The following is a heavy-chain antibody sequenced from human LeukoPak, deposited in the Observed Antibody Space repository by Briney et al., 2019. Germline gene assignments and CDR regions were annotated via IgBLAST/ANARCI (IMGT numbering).Heavy chain of an antibody. J-gene: IGHJ4*02. Sequence: GRSLRPSCAASGFTFSSYGMHWVRQAPGKGLEWVAVISYDGSNKYYADSVKGRFTISRDNSKNTLYLQMNSLRAEDTAVYYCAKDEQWLEEGPLDYWGPGTLVTVSS. CDR2: ISYDGSNK. CDR1: GFTFSSYG. D-gene: IGHD6-19*01. CDR3: AKDEQWLEEGPLDY. V-gene: IGHV3-30*18.